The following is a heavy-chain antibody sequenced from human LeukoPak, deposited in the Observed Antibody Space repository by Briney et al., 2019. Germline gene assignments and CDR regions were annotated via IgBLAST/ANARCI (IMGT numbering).Heavy chain of an antibody. CDR1: GGSISSSSYY. V-gene: IGHV4-39*01. J-gene: IGHJ4*02. CDR2: IYYSGST. Sequence: SETLSLTCTVSGGSISSSSYYWGWIRQPPGKGLAWIGSIYYSGSTYYNPSLKSRVTISVDTSKNQFSLKLSSVTAADTAVYYCARHMSGDYEFDYWGQGTLVTVSS. CDR3: ARHMSGDYEFDY. D-gene: IGHD4-17*01.